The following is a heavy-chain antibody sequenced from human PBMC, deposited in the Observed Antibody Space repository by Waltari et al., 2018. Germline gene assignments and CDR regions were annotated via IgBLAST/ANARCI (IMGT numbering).Heavy chain of an antibody. Sequence: EVQLLESGGGLVQPGGSLRLSCAASGFTFSSYAMSWVRQAPGKGLVRVSAISGSGVGTYYEDSVEGRLTISRDNSKNSLDLQMNSLRADDTAVYYCAKFLGGGPQQYWYFDLWGRGTLVTVSS. D-gene: IGHD3-16*01. CDR1: GFTFSSYA. CDR3: AKFLGGGPQQYWYFDL. V-gene: IGHV3-23*01. J-gene: IGHJ2*01. CDR2: ISGSGVGT.